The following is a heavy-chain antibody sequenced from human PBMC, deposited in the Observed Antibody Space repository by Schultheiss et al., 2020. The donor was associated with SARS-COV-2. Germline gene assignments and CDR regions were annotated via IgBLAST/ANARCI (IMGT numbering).Heavy chain of an antibody. CDR1: GGSISSYY. J-gene: IGHJ5*02. V-gene: IGHV4-59*01. CDR2: IYYSGST. Sequence: SETLSLTCAVSGGSISSYYWSWIRQPPGKGLEWIGYIYYSGSTNYNPSLKSRVTISVDTSKNQFSLKLSSVTAADTAVYYCAREYARWFDPWGQGTLVTVSS. CDR3: AREYARWFDP. D-gene: IGHD2-2*01.